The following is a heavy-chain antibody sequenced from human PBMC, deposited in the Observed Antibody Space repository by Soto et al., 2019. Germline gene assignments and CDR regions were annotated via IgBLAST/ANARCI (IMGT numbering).Heavy chain of an antibody. J-gene: IGHJ4*02. CDR1: GYTFTSYY. CDR3: ARGLIYDSSGYYFDY. Sequence: QAQLVQSGAEVKKPGASVKVSCKASGYTFTSYYMHWVRQAPGQGLEWMGIINPSGGSTRYAQKLQGRVTMTRDTSTSTVYMELSSLRSVDTAVYYCARGLIYDSSGYYFDYWGQGTLVTVSS. CDR2: INPSGGST. V-gene: IGHV1-46*01. D-gene: IGHD3-22*01.